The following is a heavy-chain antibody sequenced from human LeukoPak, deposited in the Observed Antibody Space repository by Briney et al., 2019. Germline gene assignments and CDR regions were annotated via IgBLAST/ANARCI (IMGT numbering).Heavy chain of an antibody. V-gene: IGHV4-39*01. D-gene: IGHD4-11*01. CDR2: IYYSGST. J-gene: IGHJ6*03. CDR1: GGSITNNAYY. Sequence: SETLSLTCTVSGGSITNNAYYWAWIRQPPGKGLEWIGSIYYSGSTHYNPSLKGRLTKSVDTSKNQFSLKLSSVTAADTAVYYCARNETTGLQRTPYYHSYVDVWGKGTTVTVSS. CDR3: ARNETTGLQRTPYYHSYVDV.